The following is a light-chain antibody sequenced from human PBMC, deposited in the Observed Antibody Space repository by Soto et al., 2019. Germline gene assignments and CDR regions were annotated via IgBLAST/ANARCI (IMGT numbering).Light chain of an antibody. CDR1: QSVSSSY. Sequence: EIVLTQSPGTLSLSPGERATLSCRASQSVSSSYLAWYPQKPGQAPRLLIYGASSRATGIPDRFRGSGSGTDFTLTISRLEPEDFAVYYCQQYGSSPTFGQGTRLEIK. CDR2: GAS. CDR3: QQYGSSPT. V-gene: IGKV3-20*01. J-gene: IGKJ5*01.